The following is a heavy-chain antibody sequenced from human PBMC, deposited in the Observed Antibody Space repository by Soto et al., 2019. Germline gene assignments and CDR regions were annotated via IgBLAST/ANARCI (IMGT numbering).Heavy chain of an antibody. CDR1: GVTLSSHY. Sequence: GSLRLSCAASGVTLSSHYMTWVRQAPGKGLEWVSVIYSGGNTYYADSVKGRFTISRDNSKNMLYLQMNSLRAEDTAVYYCARDSRPDNRQLDYWGQGTLVTVSS. D-gene: IGHD3-9*01. CDR3: ARDSRPDNRQLDY. V-gene: IGHV3-53*01. CDR2: IYSGGNT. J-gene: IGHJ4*02.